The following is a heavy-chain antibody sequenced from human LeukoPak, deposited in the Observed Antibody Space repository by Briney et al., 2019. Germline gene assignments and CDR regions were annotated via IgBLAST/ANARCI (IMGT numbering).Heavy chain of an antibody. D-gene: IGHD5-18*01. Sequence: GGSLRLSCAASGFTFSSYGMHWVRQAPGKGLEWVAFIRYDGSNKYYADSVKGRFTISRDNSKNTLYLQMNSLRAEDTAVYYCAKPRGPTAMVPNFDYWGQGTLVTVSS. CDR1: GFTFSSYG. CDR2: IRYDGSNK. J-gene: IGHJ4*02. V-gene: IGHV3-30*02. CDR3: AKPRGPTAMVPNFDY.